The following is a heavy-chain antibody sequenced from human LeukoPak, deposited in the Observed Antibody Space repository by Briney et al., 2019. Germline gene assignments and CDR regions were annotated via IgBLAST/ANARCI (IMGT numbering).Heavy chain of an antibody. J-gene: IGHJ4*02. CDR3: ARVQWGYPMYYFDY. V-gene: IGHV4-61*05. CDR1: GGSISSSSYY. CDR2: IYYSGST. D-gene: IGHD3-16*01. Sequence: SETLSLTCTVSGGSISSSSYYWGWIRQPPGKGLEWIGYIYYSGSTNYNPSLKSRVTISVDTSKNQFSLKLSSVTAADTAVYYCARVQWGYPMYYFDYWGQGTLVTVSS.